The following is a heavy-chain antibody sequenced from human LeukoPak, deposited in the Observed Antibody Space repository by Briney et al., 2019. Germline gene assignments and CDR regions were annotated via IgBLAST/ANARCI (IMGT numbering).Heavy chain of an antibody. J-gene: IGHJ6*02. CDR3: ARDSYYYDSSGYPGVYYYYYGMDV. CDR2: IYYSGST. Sequence: SETLSLTCTVSGGSISSGGYYWSWIRQHPGTGLEWIGYIYYSGSTYYNPSLKSRVTISVDTSKNQFSLKLSSVTAADTAVYYCARDSYYYDSSGYPGVYYYYYGMDVWGQGTTVTVSS. CDR1: GGSISSGGYY. D-gene: IGHD3-22*01. V-gene: IGHV4-31*03.